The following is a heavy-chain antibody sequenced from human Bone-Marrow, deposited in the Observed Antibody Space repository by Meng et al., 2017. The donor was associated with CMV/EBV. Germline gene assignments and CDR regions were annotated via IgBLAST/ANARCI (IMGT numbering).Heavy chain of an antibody. D-gene: IGHD3-3*01. V-gene: IGHV3-23*01. CDR3: ARTYYDFWSGWGMDV. CDR1: GFTFSSYA. Sequence: GESLKISCAASGFTFSSYAMSWVRQAPGKGLEWVSAISGSGGSTYYADSVKGRFTISRDNSKNTLYLQMNSLRAEDTAVYYCARTYYDFWSGWGMDVWGQGTTATVSS. CDR2: ISGSGGST. J-gene: IGHJ6*02.